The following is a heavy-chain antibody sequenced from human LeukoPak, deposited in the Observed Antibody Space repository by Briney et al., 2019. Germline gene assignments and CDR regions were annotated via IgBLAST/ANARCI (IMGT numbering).Heavy chain of an antibody. CDR2: ISGDGGST. Sequence: PGGSLTLSCAASAFTFDDYAMHWVRQAPGKGLEWVSLISGDGGSTYYADSVKGRSTISRDNSKNSLYLQMNSLRTEDTALYYCAKVFWAGAYCGGDCFAAFDIWGQGTMVTVSS. V-gene: IGHV3-43*02. D-gene: IGHD2-21*02. J-gene: IGHJ3*02. CDR1: AFTFDDYA. CDR3: AKVFWAGAYCGGDCFAAFDI.